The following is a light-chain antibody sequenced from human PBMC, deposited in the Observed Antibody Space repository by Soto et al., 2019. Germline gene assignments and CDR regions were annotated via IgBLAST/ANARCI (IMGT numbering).Light chain of an antibody. CDR1: SGHSSYI. V-gene: IGLV4-60*02. J-gene: IGLJ3*02. CDR3: ESWDRNTRNWV. Sequence: QSVLTQSSSASASLGSSVKLTCTLSSGHSSYIIAWHQQQPRKAPRYLMKLEGSGSYNKGSGVPDRFSGSSSGADRYLTISNLQFEDEADYYCESWDRNTRNWVFGGGTKVTVL. CDR2: LEGSGSY.